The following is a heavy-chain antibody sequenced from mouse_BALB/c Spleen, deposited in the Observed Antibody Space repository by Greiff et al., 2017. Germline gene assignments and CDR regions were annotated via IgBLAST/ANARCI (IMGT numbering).Heavy chain of an antibody. CDR3: ARSITTWFAY. CDR1: GYSITSDYA. CDR2: ISYSGST. V-gene: IGHV3-2*02. J-gene: IGHJ3*01. Sequence: EVKLVESGPGLVKPSQSLSLTCTVTGYSITSDYAWNWIRQFPGNKLEWMGYISYSGSTSYNPSLKSRISITRDTSKNQFFLQLNSVTTEDTATYYCARSITTWFAYWGQGTLVTVSA. D-gene: IGHD2-4*01.